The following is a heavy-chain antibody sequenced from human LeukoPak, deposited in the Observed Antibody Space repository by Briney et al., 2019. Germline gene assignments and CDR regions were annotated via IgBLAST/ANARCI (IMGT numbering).Heavy chain of an antibody. Sequence: GGSLRLSCAASGFVFRENDMNWVRQAPGKGLEWVSGIRGYDGYTDYADSVRGRFTISRDNTRDALFLEMNNLRIEDTAIYYCAKNFSMMVFWGPGTQVTVSS. CDR2: IRGYDGYT. J-gene: IGHJ4*02. V-gene: IGHV3-23*01. CDR3: AKNFSMMVF. CDR1: GFVFREND. D-gene: IGHD3/OR15-3a*01.